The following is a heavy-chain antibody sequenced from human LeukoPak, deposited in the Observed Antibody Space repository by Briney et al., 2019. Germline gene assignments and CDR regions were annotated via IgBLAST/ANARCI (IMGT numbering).Heavy chain of an antibody. CDR3: AKDYGFLPPYYFDY. D-gene: IGHD4-17*01. CDR1: GFTFGSYS. Sequence: GGSLRLSCVGSGFTFGSYSMSWVRQVPGKGLEWVASISGNEYNRKYADSVKGRFTISRDNSKNTLYLQMNSLRAEDTAVYYCAKDYGFLPPYYFDYWGQGTLVTVSS. V-gene: IGHV3-23*01. CDR2: ISGNEYNR. J-gene: IGHJ4*02.